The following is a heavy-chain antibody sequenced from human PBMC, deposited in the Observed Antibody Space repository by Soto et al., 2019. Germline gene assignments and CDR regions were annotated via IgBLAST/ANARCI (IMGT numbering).Heavy chain of an antibody. CDR3: AKDRLPAGYYYYYSGMDV. CDR2: ISYDGSNK. Sequence: GSLRLSCAASGFTFSSYGMHWVRQAPGKGLEWVAVISYDGSNKYYADSVKGRFTISRDNSKNTLYLQMNSLRAEDTAVYYCAKDRLPAGYYYYYSGMDVWGQGTTVTVSS. V-gene: IGHV3-30*18. D-gene: IGHD5-12*01. CDR1: GFTFSSYG. J-gene: IGHJ6*02.